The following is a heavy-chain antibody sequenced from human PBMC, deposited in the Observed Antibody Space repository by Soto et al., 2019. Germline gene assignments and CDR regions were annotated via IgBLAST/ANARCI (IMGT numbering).Heavy chain of an antibody. CDR3: ARGHGNNNNVQDNFYYGLDV. J-gene: IGHJ6*02. V-gene: IGHV1-46*01. D-gene: IGHD1-20*01. CDR1: GYTFTAHY. Sequence: LLQSGAEVKKPGASVNVSCKASGYTFTAHYIQWVRQAPGQGLEWMGTINPDSGSTSYAQKFQGRVTMTKDTPTRSVYMEERSLRSDDTAKYYCARGHGNNNNVQDNFYYGLDVWGLGTTVTVSS. CDR2: INPDSGST.